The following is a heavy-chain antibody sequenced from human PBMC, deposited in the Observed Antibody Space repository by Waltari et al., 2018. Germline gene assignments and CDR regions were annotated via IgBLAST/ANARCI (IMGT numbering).Heavy chain of an antibody. CDR1: GYSIRSGYY. Sequence: QVQLQESGPGLVKPSETLSLTCAVSGYSIRSGYYWGWIRQPPGKGLGWIGSIYHSGGTYYNPSLKSRVTISVDTSKNQFSLKLSSVTAADTAVYYCARHYSQYYDFWSGYLDYWGQGTLVTVSS. D-gene: IGHD3-3*01. CDR3: ARHYSQYYDFWSGYLDY. J-gene: IGHJ4*02. CDR2: IYHSGGT. V-gene: IGHV4-38-2*01.